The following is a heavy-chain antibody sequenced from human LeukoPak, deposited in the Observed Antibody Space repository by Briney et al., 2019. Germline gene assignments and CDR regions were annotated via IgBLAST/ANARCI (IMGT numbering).Heavy chain of an antibody. CDR2: SIPIFGTA. V-gene: IGHV1-69*01. Sequence: GASVKVSCKASVGTFSIYAISWGRQAPGQGLEWMGGSIPIFGTANYAQKFQGRVTITADESTSTAYMELSSLRSEDTAVYYCARDQAAAGTSWFDPWGQGTLVTVSS. CDR1: VGTFSIYA. J-gene: IGHJ5*02. CDR3: ARDQAAAGTSWFDP. D-gene: IGHD6-13*01.